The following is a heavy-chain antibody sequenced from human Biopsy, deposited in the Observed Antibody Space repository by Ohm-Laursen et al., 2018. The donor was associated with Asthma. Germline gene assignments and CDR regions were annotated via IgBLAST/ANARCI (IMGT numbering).Heavy chain of an antibody. CDR2: IYSGGTS. Sequence: SLRLSRTASGFAVSRDYMFWVRQAPGKGLEWVSVIYSGGTSNTADSVRGRFTISRDYSKNTLYLQMHSLRAEDTAVYYCARGDSSNWSHYYFDYWGQGTLVTVSS. CDR3: ARGDSSNWSHYYFDY. CDR1: GFAVSRDY. V-gene: IGHV3-53*01. J-gene: IGHJ4*02. D-gene: IGHD3-22*01.